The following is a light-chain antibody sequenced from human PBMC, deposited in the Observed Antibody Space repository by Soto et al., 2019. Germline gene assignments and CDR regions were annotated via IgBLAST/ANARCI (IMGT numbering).Light chain of an antibody. CDR1: QSISSW. J-gene: IGKJ4*01. Sequence: DIQMTQSPSTLSASVGDRVTITCRASQSISSWLAWYQQKPGKAPKLLIYDASSLESGVPSRFSGSGSGTEFTLTISSLQSEDFATYYCQQYNNWPVTFGGGTKVDIK. CDR2: DAS. CDR3: QQYNNWPVT. V-gene: IGKV1-5*01.